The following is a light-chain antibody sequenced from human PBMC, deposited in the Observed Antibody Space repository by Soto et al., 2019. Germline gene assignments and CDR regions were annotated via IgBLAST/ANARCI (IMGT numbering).Light chain of an antibody. Sequence: SSELTQPPSVSVAPGQTASITCGESNIGSNSEHWYQQKPGQAPVLVVSHDSDRPSGIPERFSGSNSGNTASLTISRVDAGDEADYFCQVWASYSDHVVFGGGTKLTVL. J-gene: IGLJ3*02. V-gene: IGLV3-21*02. CDR3: QVWASYSDHVV. CDR1: NIGSNS. CDR2: HDS.